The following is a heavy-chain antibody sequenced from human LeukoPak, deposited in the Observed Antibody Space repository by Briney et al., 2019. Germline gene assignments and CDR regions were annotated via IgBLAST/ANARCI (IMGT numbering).Heavy chain of an antibody. Sequence: GGSLRLSCAASGFTFSSYWMSWVRQAPGKGLEWVANIKKDGSEKNYVDSLKGRFTISRDNAKNSLYLQMNSLRAEDTAVYYCARDQRYCSSSSCTWEPFDYWGQGTLVTVSS. J-gene: IGHJ4*02. CDR3: ARDQRYCSSSSCTWEPFDY. CDR2: IKKDGSEK. V-gene: IGHV3-7*05. CDR1: GFTFSSYW. D-gene: IGHD2-2*01.